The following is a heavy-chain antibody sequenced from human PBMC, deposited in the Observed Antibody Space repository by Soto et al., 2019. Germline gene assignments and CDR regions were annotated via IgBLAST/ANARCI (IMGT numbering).Heavy chain of an antibody. CDR1: GFTFSSYA. V-gene: IGHV3-30-3*01. D-gene: IGHD5-12*01. Sequence: GGSLRLSCAASGFTFSSYAMHWVRQAPGKGLEWVAVISYDGSNKYYADSVKGRFTISRDNSKNTLYLQMNSLRAEDTAVYYCARDLWGYTNYGMDVWGQGTTVTVSS. CDR2: ISYDGSNK. CDR3: ARDLWGYTNYGMDV. J-gene: IGHJ6*02.